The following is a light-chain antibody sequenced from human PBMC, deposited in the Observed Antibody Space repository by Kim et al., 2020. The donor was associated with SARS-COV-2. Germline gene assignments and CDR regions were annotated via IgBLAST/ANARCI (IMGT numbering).Light chain of an antibody. CDR3: NTRDSSGNHWV. V-gene: IGLV3-19*01. CDR2: GRD. J-gene: IGLJ3*02. Sequence: VALGQTVRITFQGDHLNYYANCYQQKPGQAPVLVIYGRDNRPSGIPDRFSGSGSGNTASLTITGAQAEDEADYYCNTRDSSGNHWVFVGGTPLTVL. CDR1: HLNYY.